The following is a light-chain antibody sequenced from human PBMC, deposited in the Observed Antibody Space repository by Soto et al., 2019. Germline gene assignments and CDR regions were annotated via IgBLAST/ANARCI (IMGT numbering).Light chain of an antibody. CDR1: QSLSSW. CDR3: QQYNTYPWT. Sequence: DIQMTQSPATLSASVGDRVTITCRASQSLSSWLAWYQQKPGKVPKLLIDDASSLESGVPSRFSGLGSGTEFTPTNSSLQPDDFATYYCQQYNTYPWTFGQGTRVEIK. J-gene: IGKJ1*01. CDR2: DAS. V-gene: IGKV1-5*01.